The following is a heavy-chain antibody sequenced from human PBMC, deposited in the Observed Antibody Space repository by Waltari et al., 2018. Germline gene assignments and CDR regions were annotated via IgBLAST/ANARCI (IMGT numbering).Heavy chain of an antibody. J-gene: IGHJ5*02. D-gene: IGHD6-6*01. Sequence: QVQLQESGPGLVKPSQTLSLTCTVSGGSISSGSYYWSWIRQPAGKGLEWIGRIYTSGSTNYNPSLKSRVTISVDTSKNQFSLKLSSVTAADTAVYYCASEIAARPDGWFDPWGQGTLVTVSS. V-gene: IGHV4-61*02. CDR3: ASEIAARPDGWFDP. CDR2: IYTSGST. CDR1: GGSISSGSYY.